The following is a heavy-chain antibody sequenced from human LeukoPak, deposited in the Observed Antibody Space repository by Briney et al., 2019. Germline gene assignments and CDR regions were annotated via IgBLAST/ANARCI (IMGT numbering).Heavy chain of an antibody. D-gene: IGHD3-16*01. J-gene: IGHJ3*02. CDR3: ARGDYDDAFDI. CDR1: GGSFSGYY. Sequence: SETLSLTCAVYGGSFSGYYWSWIRQPPGKGLEWIGEINHSGSTNYNPSLKSRVTISVDKSKNQFSLKLSSVTAADTAVYYCARGDYDDAFDIWGQGTMVTVSS. V-gene: IGHV4-34*01. CDR2: INHSGST.